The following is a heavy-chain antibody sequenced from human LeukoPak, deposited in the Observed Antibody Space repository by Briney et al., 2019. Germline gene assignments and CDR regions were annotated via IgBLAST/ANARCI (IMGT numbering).Heavy chain of an antibody. Sequence: SETLSLTCTVSGGSTSSYYWSWIRQPPGKGLEWIGYIYYSGSTNYNPSLKSRVTISVDTSKNQFSLKLSSVTAADTAVYYCARVEAAGSFPVVYWGQGTLVTVSS. V-gene: IGHV4-59*01. D-gene: IGHD6-13*01. CDR3: ARVEAAGSFPVVY. CDR1: GGSTSSYY. CDR2: IYYSGST. J-gene: IGHJ4*02.